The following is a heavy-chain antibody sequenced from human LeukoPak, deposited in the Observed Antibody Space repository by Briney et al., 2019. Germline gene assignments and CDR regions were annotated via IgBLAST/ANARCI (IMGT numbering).Heavy chain of an antibody. CDR3: AKDQYRIAVAGTAGAFDI. CDR2: IYSGGST. D-gene: IGHD6-19*01. CDR1: GFTVSSNY. Sequence: GGSLRLSCAASGFTVSSNYMSWVRQAPGKGLEWVSVIYSGGSTYYADSVKGRFTISRDNSRNTLYLQMNSLRAEDTAVYYCAKDQYRIAVAGTAGAFDIWGQGTMVTVSS. J-gene: IGHJ3*02. V-gene: IGHV3-53*01.